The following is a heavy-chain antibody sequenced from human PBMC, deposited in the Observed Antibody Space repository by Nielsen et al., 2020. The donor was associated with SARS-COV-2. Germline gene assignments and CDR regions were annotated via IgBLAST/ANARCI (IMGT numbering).Heavy chain of an antibody. Sequence: SETLSLTYAVSGGPISSGGYSWSWIRQPPGKGLEWIGYIYHSGRTYYNPSLKSRVTISVDRSKNQFSLKLSSVTAADTAVYYCARGGRITFGGADDAFDIWGQGTMVTVSS. D-gene: IGHD3-16*01. CDR1: GGPISSGGYS. CDR2: IYHSGRT. V-gene: IGHV4-30-2*01. CDR3: ARGGRITFGGADDAFDI. J-gene: IGHJ3*02.